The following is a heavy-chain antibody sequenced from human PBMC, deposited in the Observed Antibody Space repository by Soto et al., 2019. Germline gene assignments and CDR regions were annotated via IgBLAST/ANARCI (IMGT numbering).Heavy chain of an antibody. J-gene: IGHJ6*02. Sequence: PXGCLTLFCAACGFSFSSCALSWVRQAPGKGLEWVSAISAGIGGGTYSADSVKGRFTISRDNSKNTLYLQMNSLRAEDTAVYYCPKEMTHYPLLPPYGMDVCGQRTTVTGSS. CDR1: GFSFSSCA. CDR3: PKEMTHYPLLPPYGMDV. D-gene: IGHD2-2*01. CDR2: ISAGIGGGT. V-gene: IGHV3-23*01.